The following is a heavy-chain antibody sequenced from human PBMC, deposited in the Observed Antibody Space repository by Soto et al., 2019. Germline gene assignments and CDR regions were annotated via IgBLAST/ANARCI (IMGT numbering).Heavy chain of an antibody. CDR3: ARWVGGSMYDNSGKYDS. J-gene: IGHJ5*01. D-gene: IGHD3-22*01. CDR1: GFIFSGSG. CDR2: VSNDGIRK. V-gene: IGHV3-30*03. Sequence: QVQLVESGGGVVQPGRSLRLTWAASGFIFSGSGMHWVRQAPGKGLEWVALVSNDGIRKYYGDSVKGRFTISRDNAENTLYLQMNSLRAEETAVYYCARWVGGSMYDNSGKYDSWGQGTLVTVSS.